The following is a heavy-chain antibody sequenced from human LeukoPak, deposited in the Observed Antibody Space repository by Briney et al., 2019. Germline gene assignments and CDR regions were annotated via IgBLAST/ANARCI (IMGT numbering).Heavy chain of an antibody. V-gene: IGHV4-59*08. CDR2: IYYSGST. J-gene: IGHJ6*02. Sequence: SETLSLTCTVSGGSISSYYWSWIRQPPGKGLEWIGYIYYSGSTNYNPSLKSRVTISVDTSKNQFSLKLSSVTAADTAVYYCARHRETELYGMDVWGQGTTVTVSS. D-gene: IGHD1-7*01. CDR1: GGSISSYY. CDR3: ARHRETELYGMDV.